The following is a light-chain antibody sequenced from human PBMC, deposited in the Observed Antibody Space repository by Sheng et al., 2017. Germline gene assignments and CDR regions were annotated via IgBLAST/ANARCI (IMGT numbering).Light chain of an antibody. V-gene: IGLV2-23*01. CDR1: PSDVGNYNL. CDR3: CSYAGNNNWV. Sequence: QSALTQPASVSGSPGQSITISCTGTPSDVGNYNLVSWYQQHPGKAPKVLIFEGTKRPSGVSNRFSGSKSGTTASLTISGLQAEDEADYYCCSYAGNNNWVFGGGTKLTV. CDR2: EGT. J-gene: IGLJ3*02.